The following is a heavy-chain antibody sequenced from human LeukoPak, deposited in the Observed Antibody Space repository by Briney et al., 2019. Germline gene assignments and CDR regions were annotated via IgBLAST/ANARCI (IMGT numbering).Heavy chain of an antibody. D-gene: IGHD3-16*01. CDR3: ASYTRVRSYGMDV. Sequence: GGSLRLSCAASGFTFSSYGMHWVRQAPGKGLEWVAVIWYDGSNKYYADSVKGRFTISRDNSKNTLYLQVNSLRAEDTAVYYCASYTRVRSYGMDVWGQGTTVTVSS. CDR2: IWYDGSNK. J-gene: IGHJ6*02. CDR1: GFTFSSYG. V-gene: IGHV3-33*01.